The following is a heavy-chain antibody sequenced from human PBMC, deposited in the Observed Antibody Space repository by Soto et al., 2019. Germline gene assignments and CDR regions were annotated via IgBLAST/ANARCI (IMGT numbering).Heavy chain of an antibody. CDR2: ISHNGGSK. V-gene: IGHV3-30*19. CDR3: AKDIYSSGWYNYFDP. D-gene: IGHD6-19*01. J-gene: IGHJ5*02. CDR1: GFTFSDTG. Sequence: QVQLVESGGGVVQPGRSLRLSCVGSGFTFSDTGMHWVRQAPGKGLEWVAMISHNGGSKQYKDSVRGRFTISRDNSASAVYLLTHSLRAEDSAVYISAKDIYSSGWYNYFDPWGQGTPVTFSS.